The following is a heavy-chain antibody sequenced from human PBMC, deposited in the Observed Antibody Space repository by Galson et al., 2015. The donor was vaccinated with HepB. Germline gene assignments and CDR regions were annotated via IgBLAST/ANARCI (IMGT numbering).Heavy chain of an antibody. CDR1: GYTFINYY. CDR3: AGGEHVFEI. Sequence: SVKVSCKASGYTFINYYIHWVRQAPGQGLEWMGVINHSVGTANYAQKFQGRVTMSRDTSTNAVYMELSSLRSDDTAVYYCAGGEHVFEIWAQGTIVTVSS. J-gene: IGHJ3*02. CDR2: INHSVGTA. V-gene: IGHV1-46*01.